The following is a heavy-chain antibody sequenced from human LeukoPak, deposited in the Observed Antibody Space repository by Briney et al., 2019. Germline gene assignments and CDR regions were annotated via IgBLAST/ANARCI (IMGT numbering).Heavy chain of an antibody. Sequence: GGSLRLSCAASGFTVSSNYMTWVRQAPGKGLEWVSVIFGGGSSYYADSVKGRFTISRDNSKNTLFLQMNSLRVEDTAVYYCARGPGGYDNWGQGTLVTVSS. CDR2: IFGGGSS. J-gene: IGHJ4*02. CDR3: ARGPGGYDN. D-gene: IGHD3-16*01. V-gene: IGHV3-66*01. CDR1: GFTVSSNY.